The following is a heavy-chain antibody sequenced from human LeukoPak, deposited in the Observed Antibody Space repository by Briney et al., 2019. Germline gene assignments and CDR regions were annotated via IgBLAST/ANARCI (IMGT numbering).Heavy chain of an antibody. V-gene: IGHV3-11*01. J-gene: IGHJ4*02. CDR3: ARANGDYYDSSGYYPNYFDY. CDR1: GFTFSDYY. CDR2: ISSSGSTI. Sequence: GGSLRLSCAASGFTFSDYYMSWIRQAPGKGLEWVSYISSSGSTIYYADSVKGRFTISRDNAKNSLYLQMNSLRAEDTAVYYCARANGDYYDSSGYYPNYFDYWGQGTLVTVSS. D-gene: IGHD3-22*01.